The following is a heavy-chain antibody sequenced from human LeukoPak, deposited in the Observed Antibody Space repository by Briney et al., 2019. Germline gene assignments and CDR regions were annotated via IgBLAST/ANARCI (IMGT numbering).Heavy chain of an antibody. CDR2: INPNSGGT. V-gene: IGHV1-2*02. D-gene: IGHD6-13*01. Sequence: ASVKVSCKASGYTFTGYYMHWVRQAPGQGLEWMGWINPNSGGTNYAQKFQGRVTMTRDTSISTAYMELSRLRSDDTAVYYCARDPSIAAAGEGWGQGTLVTVSS. CDR3: ARDPSIAAAGEG. J-gene: IGHJ4*02. CDR1: GYTFTGYY.